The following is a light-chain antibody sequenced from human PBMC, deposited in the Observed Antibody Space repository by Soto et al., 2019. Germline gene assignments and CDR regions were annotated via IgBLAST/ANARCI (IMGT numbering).Light chain of an antibody. CDR2: GAS. V-gene: IGKV3-20*01. CDR3: QQYGSLIT. CDR1: QSFISSY. Sequence: EIVLTQSPGTLSLSPGEIATLSFSASQSFISSYLAWYQQKPGQAPRLLIYGASSRATGIPDRFSGSGSGTDFTLTISRLEPEDFAVYYCQQYGSLITFGQGTRLEIK. J-gene: IGKJ5*01.